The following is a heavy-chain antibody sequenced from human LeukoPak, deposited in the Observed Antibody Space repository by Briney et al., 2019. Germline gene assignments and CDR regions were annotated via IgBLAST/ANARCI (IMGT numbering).Heavy chain of an antibody. CDR3: AGGSSFDGYCSAGACDAGYYDS. D-gene: IGHD2-15*01. CDR1: GESFSAYF. Sequence: SETLSLTCAVYGESFSAYFWNWIRQAPGKPLEYIGEINHRGSSHYNPSLTTRVTLSVDTSKNQFSLKLTSVTAADTAVYFCAGGSSFDGYCSAGACDAGYYDSWGQGTPVTVSS. V-gene: IGHV4-34*01. J-gene: IGHJ4*02. CDR2: INHRGSS.